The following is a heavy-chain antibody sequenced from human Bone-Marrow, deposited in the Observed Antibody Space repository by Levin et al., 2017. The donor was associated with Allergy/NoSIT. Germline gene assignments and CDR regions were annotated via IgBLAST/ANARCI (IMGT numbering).Heavy chain of an antibody. CDR1: GGSTTSSTCY. CDR2: IYYTGST. J-gene: IGHJ4*02. D-gene: IGHD2-15*01. V-gene: IGHV4-39*07. CDR3: ARAHFQTVRPGYYFDL. Sequence: SETLSLTCNVSGGSTTSSTCYWAWIRQPRGKGLEWIASIYYTGSTYYNSSLKSRVTISVDTSKNQFSLRLNSVTAADTAVYFCARAHFQTVRPGYYFDLWGQGVRVTVSS.